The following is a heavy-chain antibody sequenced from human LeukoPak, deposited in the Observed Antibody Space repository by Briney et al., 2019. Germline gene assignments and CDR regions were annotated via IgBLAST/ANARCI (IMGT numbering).Heavy chain of an antibody. CDR1: GLTVTKNS. CDR2: ISGSGTNT. CDR3: AKSPPRFAFDI. Sequence: GGSVTLSCPAAGLTVTKNSISWVRQPPGNGLEWVSTISGSGTNTYFADSVKGRFTISRDNSQNTLYLQLSSLRAEDTAVYYCAKSPPRFAFDIWGEGTMVTVSS. J-gene: IGHJ3*02. V-gene: IGHV3-23*01.